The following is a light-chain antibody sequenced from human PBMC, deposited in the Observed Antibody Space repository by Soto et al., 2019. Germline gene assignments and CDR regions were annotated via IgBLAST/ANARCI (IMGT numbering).Light chain of an antibody. CDR3: QQYGGSPMYT. J-gene: IGKJ2*01. V-gene: IGKV3-20*01. CDR2: AAS. CDR1: QSVSRNY. Sequence: EIVLTQSPGTLSLSLGERATLSCRASQSVSRNYLAWYQQKPGQAPRLLIYAASSRATGIPDRFSGSGSGTDFTLTISRLEPEDFAVYYCQQYGGSPMYTFGQGTKLEIK.